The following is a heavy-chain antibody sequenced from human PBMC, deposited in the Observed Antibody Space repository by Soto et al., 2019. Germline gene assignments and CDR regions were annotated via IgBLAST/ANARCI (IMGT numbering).Heavy chain of an antibody. V-gene: IGHV3-53*01. D-gene: IGHD3-22*01. J-gene: IGHJ4*02. CDR2: IYSGGST. Sequence: GGSLRLSCAASGFTVSSNYMSWVRQAPGKGLEWVSVIYSGGSTYYADSVKGRFTISRDNSKNTRYLQMNSLRAEDTAVYYCAREGVITDSRWNYFDYWGQGTVVTVSS. CDR3: AREGVITDSRWNYFDY. CDR1: GFTVSSNY.